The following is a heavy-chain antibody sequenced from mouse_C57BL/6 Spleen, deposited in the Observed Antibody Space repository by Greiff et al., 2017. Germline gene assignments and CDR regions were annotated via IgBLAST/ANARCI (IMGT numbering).Heavy chain of an antibody. J-gene: IGHJ1*03. D-gene: IGHD4-1*01. CDR1: GYAFSSYW. Sequence: QVQLQQSGAELVKPGASVKISCKASGYAFSSYWMNWVKQRPGKGLEWIGQIYPGDGDTNYNGKFKGKATLTADKSSSTAYMQHSSLTSEDSAVYFCERAERGRDLDVGDRGTGDSVLS. V-gene: IGHV1-80*01. CDR2: IYPGDGDT. CDR3: ERAERGRDLDV.